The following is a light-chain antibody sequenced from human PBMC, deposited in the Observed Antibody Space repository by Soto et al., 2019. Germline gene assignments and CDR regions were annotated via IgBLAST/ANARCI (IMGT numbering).Light chain of an antibody. CDR3: GTWDSSLSAGV. V-gene: IGLV1-51*01. CDR2: DNN. CDR1: SSNIGNNY. J-gene: IGLJ2*01. Sequence: QSVLTQPPSVSAAPGQKVTISCSGSSSNIGNNYVSWYQQLPGTAPKLLIYDNNKRPSGIPDRFSGFKSGTSATLGITGLQTGDEADYYCGTWDSSLSAGVFVGGTKVTVL.